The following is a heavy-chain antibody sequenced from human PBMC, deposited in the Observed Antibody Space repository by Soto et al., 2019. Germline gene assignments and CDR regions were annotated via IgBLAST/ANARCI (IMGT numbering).Heavy chain of an antibody. D-gene: IGHD3-3*01. Sequence: SVKVSCKSSGGTFSSFINYPISWVRQGPGQGLEWMVGIVPNVGTVNYAQKFRGKVTITADKSTGTAYMELSSLRSEDTALYYCARRDTSGFLRYFDNWGQGTQVTVSS. CDR1: GGTFSSFINYP. CDR3: ARRDTSGFLRYFDN. CDR2: IVPNVGTV. J-gene: IGHJ4*02. V-gene: IGHV1-69*06.